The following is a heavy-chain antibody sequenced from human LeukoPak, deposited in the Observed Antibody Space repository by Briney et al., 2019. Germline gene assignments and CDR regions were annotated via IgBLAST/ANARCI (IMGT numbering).Heavy chain of an antibody. CDR2: ISGSGGST. CDR1: GFTFSSYA. V-gene: IGHV3-23*01. CDR3: ARRLEITGTSPFDY. J-gene: IGHJ4*02. Sequence: PGVSLRLSCAASGFTFSSYAMSWVRQAPGKGLEWVSAISGSGGSTYYADSVKGRFTISRDNSKNTLYLQMSSLRAEDTAVYYCARRLEITGTSPFDYWGQGTLVTVSS. D-gene: IGHD1-7*01.